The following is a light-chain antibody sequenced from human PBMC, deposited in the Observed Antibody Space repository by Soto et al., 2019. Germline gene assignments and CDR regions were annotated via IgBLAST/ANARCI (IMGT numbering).Light chain of an antibody. CDR3: QQYNSYSPYT. CDR1: QSISSW. Sequence: DIQMTQSPSTLFASVGDRVTITCRASQSISSWLAWYQQKPGKAPKLLIYKASSLESGVPSRFSGSRSGTEFTLTISSLQPDDFATYYYQQYNSYSPYTFGQGTKLEIK. V-gene: IGKV1-5*03. J-gene: IGKJ2*01. CDR2: KAS.